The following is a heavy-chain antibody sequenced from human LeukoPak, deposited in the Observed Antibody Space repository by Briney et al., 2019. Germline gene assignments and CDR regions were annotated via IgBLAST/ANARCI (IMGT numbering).Heavy chain of an antibody. V-gene: IGHV4-39*01. D-gene: IGHD6-6*01. CDR1: GGSISSSSYY. CDR2: IYYSGST. CDR3: ARQGIYSSSPYFDY. Sequence: KPSETLSLTCTVSGGSISSSSYYWGWIRQPPGKGLEWIGSIYYSGSTYYNPSLKSRVAISVDTSKNQFSLKLSSVTAADTAVYYCARQGIYSSSPYFDYWGQGTLVTVSS. J-gene: IGHJ4*02.